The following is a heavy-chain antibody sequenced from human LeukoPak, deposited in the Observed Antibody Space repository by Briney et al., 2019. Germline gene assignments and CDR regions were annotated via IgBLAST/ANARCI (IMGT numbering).Heavy chain of an antibody. CDR3: AKDRREWLSGFDY. D-gene: IGHD3-3*01. Sequence: GGSLRLSCAASGFTFISYAMSSVRQAPGKGLEWVSAISGSGGSTYYADSVKGRFTSPRDNSKNTLYLQMNSLRAGDTAVYYCAKDRREWLSGFDYWGQGTLVTVSS. V-gene: IGHV3-23*01. J-gene: IGHJ4*02. CDR2: ISGSGGST. CDR1: GFTFISYA.